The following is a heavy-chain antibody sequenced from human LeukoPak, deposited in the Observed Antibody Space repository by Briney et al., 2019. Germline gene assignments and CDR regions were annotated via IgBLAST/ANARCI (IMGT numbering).Heavy chain of an antibody. V-gene: IGHV1-2*02. CDR3: AIYARGSYGSFDY. Sequence: ASVKVSCKASGYTFTGYYMHWVRQAPGQGLEWMGWINPNSGGTNYAQKFQGRVTMTGDTSISTAYMELSRLRSDDTAVYYCAIYARGSYGSFDYWGQGTLVTVSS. J-gene: IGHJ4*02. CDR2: INPNSGGT. CDR1: GYTFTGYY. D-gene: IGHD1-26*01.